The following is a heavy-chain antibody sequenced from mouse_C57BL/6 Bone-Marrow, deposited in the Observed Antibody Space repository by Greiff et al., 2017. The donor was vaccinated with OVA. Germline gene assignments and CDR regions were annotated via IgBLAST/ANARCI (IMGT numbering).Heavy chain of an antibody. J-gene: IGHJ3*01. CDR2: ISDGGSYT. D-gene: IGHD1-1*01. V-gene: IGHV5-4*03. CDR1: GFTFSSYA. Sequence: DVKLVESGGGLVKPGGSLKLSCAASGFTFSSYAMSWVPQTPEKRLEWVATISDGGSYTYYPDNVKGRFTISRDNAKNNLYLQMSHLKSEDTAMYYCARAEIYYYGSSSSGFAYWGQGTLVTVSA. CDR3: ARAEIYYYGSSSSGFAY.